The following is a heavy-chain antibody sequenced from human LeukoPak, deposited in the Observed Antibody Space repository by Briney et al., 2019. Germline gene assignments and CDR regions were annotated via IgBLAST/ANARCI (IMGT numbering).Heavy chain of an antibody. CDR2: IYPGDSDT. V-gene: IGHV5-51*01. Sequence: GESLKISCKGSGYSFTSYWIGWVRQMPGKGLEWMGIIYPGDSDTRYSPSFQGQVTISADKSISTAYLQWSSLKASDTAMYYCARPDHGSGSYYGWYYFDYWGQGTLVTVSS. D-gene: IGHD3-10*01. CDR3: ARPDHGSGSYYGWYYFDY. CDR1: GYSFTSYW. J-gene: IGHJ4*02.